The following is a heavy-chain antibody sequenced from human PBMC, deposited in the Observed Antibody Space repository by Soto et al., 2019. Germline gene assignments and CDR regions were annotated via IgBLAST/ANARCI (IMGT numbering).Heavy chain of an antibody. CDR3: ARDTGRYSGWLDY. Sequence: QVQLVESGGGVVQPGRSLRLSCAASGFTFSSYAMHWVRQAPGKGLEWVAVISYDGSNKYYADSVKGRFTISRDNSKNTLSLQMNSLRAQDTAVYYCARDTGRYSGWLDYWGQGTLVIVSS. J-gene: IGHJ4*02. D-gene: IGHD5-12*01. CDR1: GFTFSSYA. CDR2: ISYDGSNK. V-gene: IGHV3-30-3*01.